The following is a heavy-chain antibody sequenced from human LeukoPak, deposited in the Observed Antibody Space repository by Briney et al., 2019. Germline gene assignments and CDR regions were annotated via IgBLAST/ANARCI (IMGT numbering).Heavy chain of an antibody. Sequence: HPGGSLRLSCAASGFTFSSYAMSWVRQAPGKGLEWVSAISGSGGSTYYADSVKGRFTISRDNSKNTLYLQMNSLRAEDTAVYYCAKGGYSYGYRIDYWGQGTLVTVSS. CDR1: GFTFSSYA. V-gene: IGHV3-23*01. CDR3: AKGGYSYGYRIDY. J-gene: IGHJ4*02. D-gene: IGHD5-18*01. CDR2: ISGSGGST.